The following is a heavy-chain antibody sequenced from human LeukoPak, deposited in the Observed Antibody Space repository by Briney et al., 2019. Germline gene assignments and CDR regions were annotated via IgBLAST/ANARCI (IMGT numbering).Heavy chain of an antibody. CDR1: GFTVSSNY. D-gene: IGHD2-15*01. CDR3: ARDVRYCSGGSCYTYSGY. J-gene: IGHJ4*02. Sequence: PGGSLRLSCAASGFTVSSNYMSWVRQVPGKGLEWVSVIYSGGSTYYADSVKGRFTISRDNSKNTLYLQMNSLRAEDTAVYYCARDVRYCSGGSCYTYSGYWGQGTLVTVSS. V-gene: IGHV3-66*01. CDR2: IYSGGST.